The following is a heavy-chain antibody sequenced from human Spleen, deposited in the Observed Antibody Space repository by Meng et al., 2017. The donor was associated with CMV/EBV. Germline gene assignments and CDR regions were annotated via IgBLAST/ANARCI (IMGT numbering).Heavy chain of an antibody. J-gene: IGHJ6*02. D-gene: IGHD2-2*02. CDR3: ARDPYIVVVPAAISIQGNYYYYGMDV. CDR1: GYTFTSYG. Sequence: SVKVSCKASGYTFTSYGISWVRQAPGQGLEWMGGIIPIFGTANYAQKFQGRVTITTDESTSTAYMELSSLRSEDTAVYYCARDPYIVVVPAAISIQGNYYYYGMDVWGQGTTVTVSS. CDR2: IIPIFGTA. V-gene: IGHV1-69*05.